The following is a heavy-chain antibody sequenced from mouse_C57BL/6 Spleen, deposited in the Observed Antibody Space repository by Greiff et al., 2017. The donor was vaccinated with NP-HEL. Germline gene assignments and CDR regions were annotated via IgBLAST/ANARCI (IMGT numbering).Heavy chain of an antibody. Sequence: EVKVVESGGDLVKPGGSLKLSCAASGFTFSSYGMSWVRQTPDKRLEWVATISSGGSYTYYPDSVKGRFTIFRDNAKNTLYLQMSSLKSEDTAMYYCARRYYSNYDYAMDYWGQGTSVTVSS. J-gene: IGHJ4*01. CDR1: GFTFSSYG. CDR2: ISSGGSYT. CDR3: ARRYYSNYDYAMDY. D-gene: IGHD2-5*01. V-gene: IGHV5-6*01.